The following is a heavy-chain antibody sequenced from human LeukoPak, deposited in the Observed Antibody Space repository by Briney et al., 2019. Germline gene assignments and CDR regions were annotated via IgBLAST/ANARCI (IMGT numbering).Heavy chain of an antibody. Sequence: GGSLRLSCAASGFTFSSYGMHWVRQAPGKGLEWVSYISSSSSTIYYADSVKGRFTISRDNAKNSLYLQMNSLRAEDTAVYYCARARRVDFGNHYYMDVWGKGTTVTVSS. CDR1: GFTFSSYG. J-gene: IGHJ6*03. V-gene: IGHV3-48*01. CDR2: ISSSSSTI. CDR3: ARARRVDFGNHYYMDV. D-gene: IGHD3-3*01.